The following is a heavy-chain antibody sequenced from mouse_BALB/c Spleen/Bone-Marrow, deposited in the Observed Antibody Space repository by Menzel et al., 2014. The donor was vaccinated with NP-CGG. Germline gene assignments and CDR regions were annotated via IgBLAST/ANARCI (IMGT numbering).Heavy chain of an antibody. Sequence: DVTLPESGGGLVKPGGSLQLSCADSGFDFRRYWMSWVRQAPGKGLEWIGEINPDSSTINYTPSRKDKFIISRDNAKNTLYLQMSKVRSEDTALYYCARLSYYWRFAHWGQWTLFTVSP. V-gene: IGHV4-1*02. CDR1: GFDFRRYW. J-gene: IGHJ3*01. D-gene: IGHD1-1*01. CDR3: ARLSYYWRFAH. CDR2: INPDSSTI.